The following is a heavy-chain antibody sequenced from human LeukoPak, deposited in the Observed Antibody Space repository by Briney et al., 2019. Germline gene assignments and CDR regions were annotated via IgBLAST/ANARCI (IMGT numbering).Heavy chain of an antibody. Sequence: PGGSLRLSCAASGFTFSSYGMSWVRQAPGKGLEWVSAISGSGGSTYYADSVKGRFTISRDNSKNTLYLQMNSLRAEDTAVYYCAKGDNYYYYYMDVWGKGTTVTVSS. CDR1: GFTFSSYG. V-gene: IGHV3-23*01. J-gene: IGHJ6*03. CDR3: AKGDNYYYYYMDV. CDR2: ISGSGGST.